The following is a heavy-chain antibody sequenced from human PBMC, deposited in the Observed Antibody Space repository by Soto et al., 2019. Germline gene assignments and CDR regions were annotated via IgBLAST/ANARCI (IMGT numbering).Heavy chain of an antibody. CDR1: GFTFSSYS. CDR3: ARKGGELRYFDWLLPNDY. CDR2: ISSSSSYI. Sequence: EVQLVESGGGLVKPGGSLRLSCAASGFTFSSYSMNWVRQAPGKGLEWVSSISSSSSYIYYADSVKGRFTISRDNAKNPLYLQMNSLRAEDTAVYYCARKGGELRYFDWLLPNDYWGRGTLVIVSS. V-gene: IGHV3-21*06. J-gene: IGHJ4*02. D-gene: IGHD3-9*01.